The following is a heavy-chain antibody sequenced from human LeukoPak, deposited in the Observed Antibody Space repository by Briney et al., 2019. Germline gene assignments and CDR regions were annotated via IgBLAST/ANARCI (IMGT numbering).Heavy chain of an antibody. V-gene: IGHV1-18*01. CDR3: ARERGLYSSGWLSTHDAFDI. CDR1: GYTFTSYG. J-gene: IGHJ3*02. CDR2: ISAYNGNT. Sequence: ASVKVSCKASGYTFTSYGFSWVRQAPGQGLEWMGWISAYNGNTNYAQKLQGRVTMTTDTSTSTDYMELRSLRSDDTAVYYCARERGLYSSGWLSTHDAFDIWGQGTMVTVSS. D-gene: IGHD6-19*01.